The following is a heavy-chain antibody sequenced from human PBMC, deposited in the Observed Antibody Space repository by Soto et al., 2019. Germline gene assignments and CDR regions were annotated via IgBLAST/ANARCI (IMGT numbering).Heavy chain of an antibody. CDR1: CYTLPSYG. Sequence: ASVQVSCKASCYTLPSYGISWVRQAPGQGLEWMGWISAYNGNTNYAQKLQGRVTMTTDTSTSTAYMELRSLRSDDTAVYYCARGSLLWFGEFDVNFDYWGQGTLVTVS. CDR3: ARGSLLWFGEFDVNFDY. V-gene: IGHV1-18*04. CDR2: ISAYNGNT. J-gene: IGHJ4*02. D-gene: IGHD3-10*01.